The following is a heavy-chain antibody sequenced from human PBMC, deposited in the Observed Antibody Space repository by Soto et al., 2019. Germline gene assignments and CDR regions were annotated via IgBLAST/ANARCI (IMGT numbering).Heavy chain of an antibody. CDR3: ARVWTLSGVVDAFDI. CDR1: EFSLNRLW. CDR2: IKQDGSEK. J-gene: IGHJ3*02. D-gene: IGHD3-3*01. V-gene: IGHV3-7*03. Sequence: YLSLSWVACEFSLNRLWMRWVRQALGKGLEWVANIKQDGSEKYYVDSVKGRFTISRDNAKNSLYLQMNSLRAEDTAVYFCARVWTLSGVVDAFDIWGQATILTVPS.